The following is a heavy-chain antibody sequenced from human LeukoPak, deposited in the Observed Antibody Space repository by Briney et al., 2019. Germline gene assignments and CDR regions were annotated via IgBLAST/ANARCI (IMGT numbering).Heavy chain of an antibody. Sequence: SETLSLTCTVSGGSISSYYWSWIRQPPGKGLEWIGEINHSGSTNYNPSLKSRVTISVDTSKNQFSLKLSSVTAADTAVYYCARVAIEYSSSAGGFDYWGQGTLVTVSS. CDR3: ARVAIEYSSSAGGFDY. CDR2: INHSGST. D-gene: IGHD6-6*01. V-gene: IGHV4-34*01. CDR1: GGSISSYY. J-gene: IGHJ4*02.